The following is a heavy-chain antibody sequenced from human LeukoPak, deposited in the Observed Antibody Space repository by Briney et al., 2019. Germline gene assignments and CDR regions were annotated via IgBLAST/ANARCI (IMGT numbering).Heavy chain of an antibody. CDR2: ISASGAYT. CDR1: GFSFSDYY. V-gene: IGHV3-11*05. CDR3: AREDKWYFDL. Sequence: GGSLRLSCAASGFSFSDYYMIWIRQAPGKGLEWVSKISASGAYTNDADSVKGRFTISRDNAKNSLYLHMNSLRAEDTAVYYCAREDKWYFDLWGRGTQVTVSS. J-gene: IGHJ2*01.